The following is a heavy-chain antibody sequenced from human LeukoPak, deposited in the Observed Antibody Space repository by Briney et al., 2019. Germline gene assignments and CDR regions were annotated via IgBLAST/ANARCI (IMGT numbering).Heavy chain of an antibody. CDR2: INHSGST. D-gene: IGHD3-22*01. CDR1: GGSISSHY. CDR3: ARGLKNYYDSSGYLAFDI. Sequence: PSETLSLTCTVSGGSISSHYWSWIRQPPGKGLEWIGEINHSGSTNYNPSLKSRVTISVDTSKNQFSLKLSSVTAADTAVYYCARGLKNYYDSSGYLAFDIWGQGTMVTVSS. V-gene: IGHV4-34*01. J-gene: IGHJ3*02.